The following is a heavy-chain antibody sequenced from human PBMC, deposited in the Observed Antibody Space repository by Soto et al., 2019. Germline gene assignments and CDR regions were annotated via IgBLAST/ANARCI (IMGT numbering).Heavy chain of an antibody. J-gene: IGHJ3*02. D-gene: IGHD3-22*01. CDR3: ARDYYDSSGYYVTGCDI. Sequence: QVQLVQSGAEVTKPGSSVKVSCKASGGTFSSYAISWVRQAPGQGLEWMGGIIPIFGTANYAQKFQGRVTITADDSTSSAYMELSSLRSEDTAVYYCARDYYDSSGYYVTGCDIWGQGTMVTVYS. CDR2: IIPIFGTA. V-gene: IGHV1-69*01. CDR1: GGTFSSYA.